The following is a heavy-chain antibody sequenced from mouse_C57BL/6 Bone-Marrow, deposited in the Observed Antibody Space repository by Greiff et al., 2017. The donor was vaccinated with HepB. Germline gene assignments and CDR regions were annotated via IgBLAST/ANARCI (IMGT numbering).Heavy chain of an antibody. CDR3: ARFITTLYFDY. V-gene: IGHV1-26*01. Sequence: VQLQQSGPELVKPGASVKISCKASGYTFTDYYMNWVKQSHGKSLEWIGDINPNNGGTSYNQKFKGKATLTVDKSSSTAYMELRSLTSEDSAVYYCARFITTLYFDYWGQGTTLTVSS. CDR2: INPNNGGT. J-gene: IGHJ2*01. CDR1: GYTFTDYY. D-gene: IGHD1-1*01.